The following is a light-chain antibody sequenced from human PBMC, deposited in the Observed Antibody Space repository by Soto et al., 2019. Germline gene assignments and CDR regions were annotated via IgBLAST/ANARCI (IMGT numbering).Light chain of an antibody. J-gene: IGLJ2*01. CDR2: EVS. Sequence: QSALTQPASVSGSPGQSITISCTGTSSDVGGYNYVSWYQQYPGKAPKLMIYEVSNRPSGVSNHFSASKSGNTASLTSSGLQAEDEADYYCSSYTSSNTVIFGGGTKLTVL. CDR3: SSYTSSNTVI. CDR1: SSDVGGYNY. V-gene: IGLV2-14*01.